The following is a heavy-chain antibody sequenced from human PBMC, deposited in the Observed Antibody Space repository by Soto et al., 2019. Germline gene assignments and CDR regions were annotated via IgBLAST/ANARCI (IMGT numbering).Heavy chain of an antibody. CDR3: ARRPMIADDYYFDY. CDR2: ISGSGGST. J-gene: IGHJ4*02. Sequence: GGSLRLSCAASGFTFSSYAMSWVRQAPGKGLEWVSAISGSGGSTYYADSVKGRFTISRDNSKNTLYLQMNSLRAEDTAVYYCARRPMIADDYYFDYWGQGTLVTVS. CDR1: GFTFSSYA. V-gene: IGHV3-23*01. D-gene: IGHD3-22*01.